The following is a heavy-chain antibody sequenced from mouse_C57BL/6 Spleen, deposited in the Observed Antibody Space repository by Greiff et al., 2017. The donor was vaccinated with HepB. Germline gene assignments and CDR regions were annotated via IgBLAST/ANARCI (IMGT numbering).Heavy chain of an antibody. CDR3: ARGITTRYYAMDY. Sequence: QVQLQQPGAELVKPGASVKMSCKASGYTFTSYWITWVKPRPGQGLEWIGDIYPGSGSTNYNEKFKSKATLTVDTSSSTAYMQLSSLTSEDSAVYYCARGITTRYYAMDYWGQGTSVTVSS. D-gene: IGHD2-4*01. CDR1: GYTFTSYW. V-gene: IGHV1-55*01. J-gene: IGHJ4*01. CDR2: IYPGSGST.